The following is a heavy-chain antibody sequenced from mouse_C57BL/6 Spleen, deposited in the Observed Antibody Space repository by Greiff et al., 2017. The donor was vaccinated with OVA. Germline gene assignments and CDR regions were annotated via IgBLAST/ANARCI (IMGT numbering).Heavy chain of an antibody. CDR3: APGYYDSFAY. J-gene: IGHJ3*01. CDR1: GYTFTDYY. CDR2: INPNNGGT. V-gene: IGHV1-26*01. Sequence: EVQLQQSGPELVKPGASVKISCKASGYTFTDYYMNWVKQSHGKSLEWIGDINPNNGGTSYNQKFKGKATLTVDKSSSTAYMELRSLTSEDSAVYYCAPGYYDSFAYWGQGTLVTVSA. D-gene: IGHD2-4*01.